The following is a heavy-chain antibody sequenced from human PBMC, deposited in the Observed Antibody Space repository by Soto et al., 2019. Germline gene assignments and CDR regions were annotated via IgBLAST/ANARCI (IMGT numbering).Heavy chain of an antibody. J-gene: IGHJ5*02. CDR3: ARVPDR. V-gene: IGHV4-30-2*01. D-gene: IGHD2-2*01. CDR1: GGSISSGGYS. Sequence: SETLSLTCSVSGGSISSGGYSWSWIRQPPGKGLEWIGYIYHSGSTYYNPSLKSRVTISVDRSKNQFSLKLRSVTAADTAVYYSARVPDRWGQGTLVTVSS. CDR2: IYHSGST.